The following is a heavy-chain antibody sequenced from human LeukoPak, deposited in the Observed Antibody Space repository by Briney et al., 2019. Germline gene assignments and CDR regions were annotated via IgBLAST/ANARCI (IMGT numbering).Heavy chain of an antibody. D-gene: IGHD3-10*01. J-gene: IGHJ4*02. CDR2: IIPGDSQT. CDR1: GYDFTKYW. Sequence: GESLKIPCRASGYDFTKYWVVWVRHMPGKGLELVALIIPGDSQTTYLPSFQGHVTTSVDNSISTAYLQWSSLKVSDTVTYYCARQQSWAFLDLGGRGTVVGVS. V-gene: IGHV5-51*01. CDR3: ARQQSWAFLDL.